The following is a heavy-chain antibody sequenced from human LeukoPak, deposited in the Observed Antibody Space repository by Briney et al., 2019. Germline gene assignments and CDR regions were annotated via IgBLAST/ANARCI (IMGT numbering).Heavy chain of an antibody. CDR3: AKGVGRGLPRSIDY. J-gene: IGHJ4*02. CDR1: GFCFDDYA. Sequence: GGSLRLSCAASGFCFDDYAMHWVRQAPGKGLEWVSGIIWNSGTIGYGDSVKGRFTISRDNAKNSLYLQMNSLRPEDTAFYYCAKGVGRGLPRSIDYWGQGTLVTVSS. CDR2: IIWNSGTI. D-gene: IGHD1-26*01. V-gene: IGHV3-9*01.